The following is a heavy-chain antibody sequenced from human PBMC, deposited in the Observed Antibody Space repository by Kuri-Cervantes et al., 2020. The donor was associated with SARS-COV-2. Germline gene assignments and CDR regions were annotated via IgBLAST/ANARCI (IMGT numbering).Heavy chain of an antibody. CDR3: ASRTVTTGYYYGMDV. CDR1: GFTFSSYA. CDR2: ISYDGSNK. D-gene: IGHD4-11*01. V-gene: IGHV3-30-3*01. J-gene: IGHJ6*02. Sequence: GGSLRLSCAASGFTFSSYAMHWVRQAPGKGLEWVAVISYDGSNKYYADSVKGRFTISRDNSKNTPYLQMNSLRAEDTAVYYCASRTVTTGYYYGMDVWGQGTTVTVSS.